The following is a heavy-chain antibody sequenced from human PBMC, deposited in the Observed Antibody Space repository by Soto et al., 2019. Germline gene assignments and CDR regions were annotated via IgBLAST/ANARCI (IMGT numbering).Heavy chain of an antibody. CDR1: GDRVSINSSG. D-gene: IGHD1-26*01. J-gene: IGHJ4*01. V-gene: IGHV6-1*01. Sequence: SQTLPLTGCISGDRVSINSSGCSWVRKSPSRGLEWLGRTYYRSKWYYEYAVSVRGRITINPDTSKNQYSLQLNSVTPEDTAVYFCARGEQYSGRISDYWGQGTLVTVS. CDR2: TYYRSKWYY. CDR3: ARGEQYSGRISDY.